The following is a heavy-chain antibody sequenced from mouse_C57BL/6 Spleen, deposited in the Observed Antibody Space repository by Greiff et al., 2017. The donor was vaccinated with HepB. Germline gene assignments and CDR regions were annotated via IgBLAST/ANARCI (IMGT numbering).Heavy chain of an antibody. J-gene: IGHJ4*01. D-gene: IGHD2-2*01. CDR1: GYAFSSSW. V-gene: IGHV1-82*01. CDR2: IYPGDGDT. CDR3: ALYYGYDLYYAMDY. Sequence: QVQLQQSGPELVKPGASVKISCKASGYAFSSSWMNWVKQRPGKGLEWIGRIYPGDGDTNYNGKFKGKATLTADKSSSTAYMQLSSLTSEDSAVYFCALYYGYDLYYAMDYWGQGTSVTVSS.